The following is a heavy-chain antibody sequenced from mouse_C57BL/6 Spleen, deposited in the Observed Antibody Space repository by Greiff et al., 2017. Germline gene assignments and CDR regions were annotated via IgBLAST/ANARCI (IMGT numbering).Heavy chain of an antibody. D-gene: IGHD4-1*02. CDR1: GFTFSDYY. CDR3: AKVQLGRGFDY. V-gene: IGHV5-16*01. J-gene: IGHJ2*01. CDR2: INYDGSSP. Sequence: EVKLLESEGGLVQPGSSMKLSCTASGFTFSDYYMAWVRQVPEKGLEWVANINYDGSSPYYLDSLKSRFIISRDNAKNSLYLQMSSLKSEDTATYYCAKVQLGRGFDYWGQGTTLTVSS.